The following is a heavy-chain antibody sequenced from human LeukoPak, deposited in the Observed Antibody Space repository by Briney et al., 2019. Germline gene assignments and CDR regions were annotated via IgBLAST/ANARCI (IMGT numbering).Heavy chain of an antibody. D-gene: IGHD2-15*01. CDR3: ASTYCSGGNCYRYYFDY. Sequence: ASVKVSCKASGYTFTSYGISWVRQAPGQGLEWMGWISAYNGNTNYAQKLQGRVTITADKSTSTAYMELSSLRSEDTAVYYCASTYCSGGNCYRYYFDYWGQGTLVTVSS. V-gene: IGHV1-18*01. J-gene: IGHJ4*02. CDR2: ISAYNGNT. CDR1: GYTFTSYG.